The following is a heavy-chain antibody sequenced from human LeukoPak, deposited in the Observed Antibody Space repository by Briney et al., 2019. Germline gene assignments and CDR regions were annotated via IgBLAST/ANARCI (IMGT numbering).Heavy chain of an antibody. J-gene: IGHJ4*02. Sequence: GGSLRLPCAASGFTFSSSSMNWVRQAPGKGLEWVSSISGTSNYMYYVDSVKGRFTISRDNARNSLYLQMNSLRAEDTAVYYCARASDYGDSYFDYWGQGTLVTVSS. D-gene: IGHD4-17*01. V-gene: IGHV3-21*01. CDR1: GFTFSSSS. CDR2: ISGTSNYM. CDR3: ARASDYGDSYFDY.